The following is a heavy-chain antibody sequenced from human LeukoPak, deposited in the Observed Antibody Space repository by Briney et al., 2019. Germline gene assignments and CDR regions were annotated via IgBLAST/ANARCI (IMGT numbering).Heavy chain of an antibody. CDR3: ARANWNYVIGFDY. Sequence: ASVKVSCKASGYTFTSYAMHWVRQAPGQRLEWMGWINAGNGNTKYSQEFQGRITITRDTSASTAYMELSSLRSEDMAVYYCARANWNYVIGFDYWGQGTLVTVSS. D-gene: IGHD1-7*01. CDR1: GYTFTSYA. CDR2: INAGNGNT. J-gene: IGHJ4*02. V-gene: IGHV1-3*03.